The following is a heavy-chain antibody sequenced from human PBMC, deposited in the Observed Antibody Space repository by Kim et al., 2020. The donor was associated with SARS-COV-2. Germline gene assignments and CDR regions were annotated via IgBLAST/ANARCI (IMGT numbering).Heavy chain of an antibody. J-gene: IGHJ6*02. CDR2: ISRNVGRM. CDR1: GFTFNDYA. CDR3: AKVQLWFGESLGLSDYGMDV. D-gene: IGHD3-10*01. Sequence: GGSLRLSCAASGFTFNDYAMPWVRQAPGKGLEWVAGISRNVGRMGYGDSSKGRFTITRDNAKNSLYLQMNSLRAEDTALYYCAKVQLWFGESLGLSDYGMDVWGQGATCTVSS. V-gene: IGHV3-9*01.